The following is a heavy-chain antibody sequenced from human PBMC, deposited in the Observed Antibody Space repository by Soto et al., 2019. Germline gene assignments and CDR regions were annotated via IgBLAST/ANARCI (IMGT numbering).Heavy chain of an antibody. CDR3: ARDGYCSGGSCTSWFDP. Sequence: GGSLRLSCAASGFTFSSYSMNWVRQAPGKGLEWLSYITDSSNIIYYADSVKGRFTISRDNAKNSLYLQMNSLRAEDTAVYYCARDGYCSGGSCTSWFDPWGQGTLVTVSS. J-gene: IGHJ5*02. D-gene: IGHD2-15*01. V-gene: IGHV3-48*01. CDR2: ITDSSNII. CDR1: GFTFSSYS.